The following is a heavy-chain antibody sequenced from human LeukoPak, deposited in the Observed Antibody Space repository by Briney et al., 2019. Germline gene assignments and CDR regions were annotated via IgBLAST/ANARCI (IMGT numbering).Heavy chain of an antibody. CDR1: GFTFSSYW. CDR3: ASLSGYADY. CDR2: IKQDGSQK. Sequence: PGGSLRLSCAASGFTFSSYWMSWVRQAPGKGLEWVANIKQDGSQKYYVDSVKGRFSISRDNAKNSLYLQMNSLRAEDTAVYYCASLSGYADYWGQGTLVTVSS. D-gene: IGHD5-12*01. V-gene: IGHV3-7*03. J-gene: IGHJ4*02.